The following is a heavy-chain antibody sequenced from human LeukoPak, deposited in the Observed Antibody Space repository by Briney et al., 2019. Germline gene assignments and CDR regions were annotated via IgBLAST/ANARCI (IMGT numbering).Heavy chain of an antibody. J-gene: IGHJ4*02. Sequence: GESLKISCKGSGYSFTNYWNGWVRQMPWKGREGMGIIYPGDSGTRYSPSFQGQVTISGDKSKSPAYLERSSPKAADTALYYCARQDAVTNLDYWGPGTLVTVSS. D-gene: IGHD4-17*01. CDR3: ARQDAVTNLDY. V-gene: IGHV5-51*01. CDR1: GYSFTNYW. CDR2: IYPGDSGT.